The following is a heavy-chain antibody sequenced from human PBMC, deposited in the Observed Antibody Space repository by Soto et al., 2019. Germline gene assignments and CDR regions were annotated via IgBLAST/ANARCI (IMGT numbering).Heavy chain of an antibody. CDR1: GYAFSSYW. CDR3: ARGYCTATICDPWFDP. Sequence: GESLKISCQGSGYAFSSYWIAWVRQMPGKGLEWMGIIYPGDPDTRYSPSFQGQVTISVDKSITTAYLQWSSLKASDTAMYYCARGYCTATICDPWFDPWGQGTLVTVSS. CDR2: IYPGDPDT. V-gene: IGHV5-51*01. D-gene: IGHD2-8*02. J-gene: IGHJ5*02.